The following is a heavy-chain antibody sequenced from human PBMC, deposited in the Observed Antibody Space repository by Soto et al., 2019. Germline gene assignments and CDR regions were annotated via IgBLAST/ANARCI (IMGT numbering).Heavy chain of an antibody. D-gene: IGHD2-15*01. CDR2: VKSDGTTA. Sequence: GRSLRLSCEACGFAVTSYWMPLVRQAPGKGLVWVAGVKSDGTTATYASSVRGRFTISRENAKNTLYLQMNSLSAEDTAVYYCASLFASTYSPRPFDFCAQGTQVTVYS. CDR3: ASLFASTYSPRPFDF. CDR1: GFAVTSYW. J-gene: IGHJ4*02. V-gene: IGHV3-74*01.